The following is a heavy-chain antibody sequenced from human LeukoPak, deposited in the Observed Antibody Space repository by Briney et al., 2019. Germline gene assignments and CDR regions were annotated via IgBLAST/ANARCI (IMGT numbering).Heavy chain of an antibody. D-gene: IGHD2-21*02. CDR3: ARYRNCGSDCYDAFDI. J-gene: IGHJ3*02. Sequence: PSETLSLTCTVSGGSISSGSYYWSWIRQPAGKGLEWIGRIYTSGSTNYNPSLKSRVTISVDTSKNQFSLKLSSVTAADTAVYYCARYRNCGSDCYDAFDIWGQGTMVTVSS. CDR2: IYTSGST. CDR1: GGSISSGSYY. V-gene: IGHV4-61*02.